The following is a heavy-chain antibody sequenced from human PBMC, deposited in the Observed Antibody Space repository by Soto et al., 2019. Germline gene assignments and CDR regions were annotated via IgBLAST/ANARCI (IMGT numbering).Heavy chain of an antibody. CDR1: GGSISSGGYY. CDR3: ARDVHFSGLARGGYYYYGMDV. J-gene: IGHJ6*02. Sequence: QVQLQESGPGLVKPSQTLSLTCTVSGGSISSGGYYLSWIRQHPGKGLEWIGYIYYSGSTYYNPSLRSRVTISVNRYKNLFSLMLRSVTAADTAVYYCARDVHFSGLARGGYYYYGMDVWGQGTTVTVSS. CDR2: IYYSGST. D-gene: IGHD3-10*01. V-gene: IGHV4-31*03.